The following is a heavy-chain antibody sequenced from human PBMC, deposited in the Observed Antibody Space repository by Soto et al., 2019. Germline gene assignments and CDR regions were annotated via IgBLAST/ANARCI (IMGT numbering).Heavy chain of an antibody. CDR1: GFTFSGYW. V-gene: IGHV3-7*03. Sequence: GGSLRLSCAASGFTFSGYWMSWVRQAPGKGLEWVANIKEDGSEKNYVDSVRGRFTISRDNAMNSLYLEMNSLRAEDTAVYYCARSGSENDFWGQGTLVTVSS. D-gene: IGHD5-12*01. CDR2: IKEDGSEK. J-gene: IGHJ4*02. CDR3: ARSGSENDF.